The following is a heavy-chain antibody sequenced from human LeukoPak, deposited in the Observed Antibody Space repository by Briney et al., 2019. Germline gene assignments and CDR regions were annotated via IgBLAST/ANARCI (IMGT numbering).Heavy chain of an antibody. J-gene: IGHJ4*02. V-gene: IGHV3-30*03. D-gene: IGHD1-26*01. Sequence: PGGSLRLSCAASGFTFSSYAMHWVRQAPGKGLEWVAVISYDGSNKYYADFVKGRFTISRDNSKNTLYLQMNSLRAEDTAVYYCARSLKRELLRTYFDYWGQGTLVTVS. CDR3: ARSLKRELLRTYFDY. CDR1: GFTFSSYA. CDR2: ISYDGSNK.